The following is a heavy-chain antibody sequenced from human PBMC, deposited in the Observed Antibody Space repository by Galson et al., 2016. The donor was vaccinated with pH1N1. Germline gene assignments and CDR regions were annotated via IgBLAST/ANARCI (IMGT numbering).Heavy chain of an antibody. V-gene: IGHV3-23*01. CDR2: FSGSFWVP. Sequence: SLRLSCAGSGVTFSSFAFSWVRLAPGKGLYWVLTFSGSFWVPYYGDNVQGRFTTSRDNSKNTVYLHMASLRAEDTAVYYCASCAAGSQPFIHDWGQGTLVSAAS. D-gene: IGHD2-15*01. J-gene: IGHJ4*02. CDR1: GVTFSSFA. CDR3: ASCAAGSQPFIHD.